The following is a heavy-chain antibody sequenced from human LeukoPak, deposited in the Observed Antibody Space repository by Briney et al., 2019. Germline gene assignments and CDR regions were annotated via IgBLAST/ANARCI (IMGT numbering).Heavy chain of an antibody. V-gene: IGHV1-18*01. CDR3: ARDQVVGEINAEYFQH. Sequence: ASVKVSCKASGYTFTSYGISWVRQAPGQGLEWMGWISAYNGNTNYAQKLQGRVTMTTDTSTSTAHMELRSLRSDDTAVYYCARDQVVGEINAEYFQHWGQGTLVTVSS. J-gene: IGHJ1*01. D-gene: IGHD1-26*01. CDR1: GYTFTSYG. CDR2: ISAYNGNT.